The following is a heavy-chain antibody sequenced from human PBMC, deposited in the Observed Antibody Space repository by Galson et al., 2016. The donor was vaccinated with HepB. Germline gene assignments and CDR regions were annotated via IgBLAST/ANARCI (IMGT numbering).Heavy chain of an antibody. Sequence: LSLTCAVYGGSFSGYYWSWTRQSPGKGLEWIGEINHRGSTNYNPSLKSRLTISVDTSKNQISLKLSFVTAADTAVYHCARGEFRLVRLRVFDIWGQGTMVTVSS. J-gene: IGHJ3*02. CDR3: ARGEFRLVRLRVFDI. D-gene: IGHD3-16*01. CDR2: INHRGST. V-gene: IGHV4-34*01. CDR1: GGSFSGYY.